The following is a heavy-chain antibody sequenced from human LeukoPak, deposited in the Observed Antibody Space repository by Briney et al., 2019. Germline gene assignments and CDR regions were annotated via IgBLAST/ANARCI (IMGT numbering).Heavy chain of an antibody. CDR1: GGSFSGYY. D-gene: IGHD6-13*01. CDR2: INHSGST. V-gene: IGHV4-34*01. CDR3: AREGSSSWPGTDYFDY. Sequence: SETLSLTCAVYGGSFSGYYWSWIRQPPGKGLEWIGEINHSGSTNYNPSLKSRVTISVDTSKNQFSLKLSSVTAADTAVYYCAREGSSSWPGTDYFDYWGQGTLVTVSS. J-gene: IGHJ4*02.